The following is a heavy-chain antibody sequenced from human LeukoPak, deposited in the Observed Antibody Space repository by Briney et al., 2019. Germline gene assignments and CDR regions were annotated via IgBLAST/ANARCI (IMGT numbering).Heavy chain of an antibody. CDR1: GFRVGDYY. CDR2: VGNSDNHI. V-gene: IGHV3-11*01. Sequence: GESLRLSCAASGFRVGDYYTSWIRQAPGKGLEWVAVVGNSDNHIDFADSVKGRFTISRDDAKNSVYLQMNSLRVEDTAIYYCAREQWFRFDNWGQGALVTVS. J-gene: IGHJ4*02. CDR3: AREQWFRFDN. D-gene: IGHD3-22*01.